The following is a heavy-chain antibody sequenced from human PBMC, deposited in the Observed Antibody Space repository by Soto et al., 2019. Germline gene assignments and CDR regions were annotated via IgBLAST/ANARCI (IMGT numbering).Heavy chain of an antibody. J-gene: IGHJ4*02. CDR1: GFTFSSYW. CDR3: VRGVVAANCFDY. CDR2: INSDGSAT. Sequence: GGSLRLSCAASGFTFSSYWMHWVRQAPGKGLVWVSRINSDGSATNYADSVKGRFTISRDNAKNTLYLQMNSLRAEDTAMYFCVRGVVAANCFDYWGQGALVTVSS. V-gene: IGHV3-74*01. D-gene: IGHD2-15*01.